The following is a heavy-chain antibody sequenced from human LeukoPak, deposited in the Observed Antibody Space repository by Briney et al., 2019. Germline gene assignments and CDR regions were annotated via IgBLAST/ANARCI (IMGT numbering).Heavy chain of an antibody. CDR3: ARDGRDGYNLA. CDR2: IYYSGST. D-gene: IGHD5-24*01. CDR1: GGSISSSSYY. Sequence: SETLSLTCTVSGGSISSSSYYWGWIRQPPGEGLEWIGSIYYSGSTYYNPSLKSRVTISVDTSKNQFSLKLSSVTAADTAVYYCARDGRDGYNLAWGQGTLVTVSS. J-gene: IGHJ5*02. V-gene: IGHV4-39*07.